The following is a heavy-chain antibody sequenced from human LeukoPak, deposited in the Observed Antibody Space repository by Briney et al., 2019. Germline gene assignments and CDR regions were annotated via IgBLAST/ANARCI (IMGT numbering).Heavy chain of an antibody. CDR1: GFTFDDYA. CDR3: AKAGIVVVTASHFDY. V-gene: IGHV3-9*01. Sequence: GGSLRLSCAASGFTFDDYAMHWVRHAPGKGLEWVSGISWNSGSIGYADSVKGRFTISRDNAKNSLYLQMNSLRAEDTALYYCAKAGIVVVTASHFDYWGQGTLVTVSS. CDR2: ISWNSGSI. D-gene: IGHD2-21*02. J-gene: IGHJ4*02.